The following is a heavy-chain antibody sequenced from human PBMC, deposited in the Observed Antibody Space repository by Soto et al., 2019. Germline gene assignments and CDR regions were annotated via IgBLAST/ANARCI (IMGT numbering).Heavy chain of an antibody. CDR3: AKDHFNVLLKVAPAATTSFDY. CDR2: ISGSGGST. V-gene: IGHV3-23*01. J-gene: IGHJ4*02. Sequence: EVQLLESGGGLVQPGGSLRLSCAASGFTFSSYAMSWVRQAPGKGLEWVSVISGSGGSTYYADSVKGRFTISRDISKNTLYLQMNSLRAEDTATYYCAKDHFNVLLKVAPAATTSFDYWGQGTLVTVSS. CDR1: GFTFSSYA. D-gene: IGHD2-2*01.